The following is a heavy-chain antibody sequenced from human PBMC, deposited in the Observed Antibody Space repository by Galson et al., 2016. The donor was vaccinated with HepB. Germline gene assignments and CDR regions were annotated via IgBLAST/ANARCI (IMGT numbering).Heavy chain of an antibody. J-gene: IGHJ4*02. V-gene: IGHV4-4*02. CDR2: VFHSGST. D-gene: IGHD1-1*01. CDR3: ARNEFGEVATTTSIVGY. CDR1: GGSVSSHNW. Sequence: SETLSLTCAVSGGSVSSHNWWSWVRQPPGKGLEWIGEVFHSGSTNYNPSLKSRVTISVDTSKNQFTLKMTSVTAADSAVYYCARNEFGEVATTTSIVGYWGQGTLVTVSS.